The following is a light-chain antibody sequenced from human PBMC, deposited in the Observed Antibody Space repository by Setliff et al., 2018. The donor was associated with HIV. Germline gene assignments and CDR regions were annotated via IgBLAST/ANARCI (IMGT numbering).Light chain of an antibody. V-gene: IGLV2-14*02. CDR1: SSDIGSYNL. CDR2: EVT. CDR3: GSYTTRNTLI. J-gene: IGLJ2*01. Sequence: QSALTQPASVSGSPGQSITISCTGASSDIGSYNLVSWYQQHPGKVPKLMIYEVTKRPSGVSNRFSGPKSGNTASLTISGLQAEDEATYYCGSYTTRNTLIFGGGTKVTVL.